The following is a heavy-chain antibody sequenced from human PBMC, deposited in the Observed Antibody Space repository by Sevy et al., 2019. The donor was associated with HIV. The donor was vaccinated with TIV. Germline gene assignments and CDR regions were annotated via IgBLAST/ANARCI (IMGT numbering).Heavy chain of an antibody. D-gene: IGHD2-21*02. Sequence: GGSLRLSCAASGFTFSSYSMNWVRQAPGKGLEWVSSISSSSSYIYYADSVKGRFTISRDNAKNSLYLQMNSLRAEDTALYYCARACNGGNSDDYWGQGTLVTVSS. CDR1: GFTFSSYS. V-gene: IGHV3-21*01. J-gene: IGHJ4*02. CDR3: ARACNGGNSDDY. CDR2: ISSSSSYI.